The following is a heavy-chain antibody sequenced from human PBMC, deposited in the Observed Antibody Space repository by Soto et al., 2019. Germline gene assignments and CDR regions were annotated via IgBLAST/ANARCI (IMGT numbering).Heavy chain of an antibody. D-gene: IGHD6-19*01. CDR3: ARERTVAGNDY. V-gene: IGHV1-8*01. Sequence: ASVKFSCKASGYTFTSYDINWVRQATGQGVEWMGWMNPNSGNTGYAQKFQGRVTMTRNTSISTAYMELSSLRSEDTAVYYCARERTVAGNDYWGRGTLVTVSS. CDR2: MNPNSGNT. J-gene: IGHJ4*02. CDR1: GYTFTSYD.